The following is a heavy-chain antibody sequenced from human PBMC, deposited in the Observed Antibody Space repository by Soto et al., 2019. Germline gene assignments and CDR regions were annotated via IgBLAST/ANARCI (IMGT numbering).Heavy chain of an antibody. D-gene: IGHD3-3*01. CDR2: INPNSGGT. CDR1: GYTFTGYY. Sequence: ASVKVSCKASGYTFTGYYMHWVRQAPGQGLEWMGWINPNSGGTNYAQKFQGWVTMTRGTSISTAYMELSRLRSDDTAVYYCARGRFLEWLFPNWFDPWGQGTLVTVSS. V-gene: IGHV1-2*04. J-gene: IGHJ5*02. CDR3: ARGRFLEWLFPNWFDP.